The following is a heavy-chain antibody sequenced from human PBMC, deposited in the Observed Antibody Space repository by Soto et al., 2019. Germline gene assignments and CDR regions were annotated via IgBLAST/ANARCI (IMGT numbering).Heavy chain of an antibody. Sequence: QVQLVQSGAEVKKPGASVKVSCKASGYTFTSYGISWVRQAPGQGLEWMGWISAYNGNTNYAQKLQGRVTMTTSTSTSTASMELRSLSSADRAVYSCARESSSSCRDYWDQGTLVTVSS. CDR3: ARESSSSCRDY. CDR1: GYTFTSYG. J-gene: IGHJ4*02. CDR2: ISAYNGNT. V-gene: IGHV1-18*01. D-gene: IGHD6-13*01.